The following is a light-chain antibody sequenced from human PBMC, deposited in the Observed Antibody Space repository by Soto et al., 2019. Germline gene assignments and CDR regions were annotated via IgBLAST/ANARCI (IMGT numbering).Light chain of an antibody. CDR3: QQYNTYPIT. Sequence: DIQMTQSPSTLSASVGDRVTITCRASQSISTWLAWYQHQPGTAPTLLISDASSLESGVPSRFSATGSGTEFTLTISSLQPDDFATYYCQQYNTYPITFCQGTRLDIK. J-gene: IGKJ5*01. CDR2: DAS. CDR1: QSISTW. V-gene: IGKV1-5*01.